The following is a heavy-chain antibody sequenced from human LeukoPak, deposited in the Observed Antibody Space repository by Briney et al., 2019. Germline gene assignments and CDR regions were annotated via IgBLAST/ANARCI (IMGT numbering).Heavy chain of an antibody. V-gene: IGHV4-34*01. CDR2: INHSGST. CDR3: ARRRRLGDAFDI. CDR1: GGSISSYY. J-gene: IGHJ3*02. D-gene: IGHD3-22*01. Sequence: SETLSLTCTVSGGSISSYYWSWIRQPPGKGLEWIGEINHSGSTYYNPSLKSRVTISVDTSKNQFSLKLSSVTAADTAVCYCARRRRLGDAFDIWGQGTMVTVSS.